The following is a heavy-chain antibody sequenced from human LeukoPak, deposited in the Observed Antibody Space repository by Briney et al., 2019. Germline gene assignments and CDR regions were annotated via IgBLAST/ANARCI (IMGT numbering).Heavy chain of an antibody. D-gene: IGHD5-18*01. CDR2: VSYSATT. CDR1: GDSISSSSYF. Sequence: SETLSLTCTVSGDSISSSSYFWGWIRQPPGKGLEWIASVSYSATTSYNPSLKSRVTISLDTSKNQFSLKVNSVTAADTAVYYCARHTYSTFYFDYWGQGTLVTVSS. CDR3: ARHTYSTFYFDY. J-gene: IGHJ4*02. V-gene: IGHV4-39*01.